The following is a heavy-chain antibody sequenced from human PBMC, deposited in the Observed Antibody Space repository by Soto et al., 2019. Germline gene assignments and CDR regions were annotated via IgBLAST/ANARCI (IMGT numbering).Heavy chain of an antibody. CDR1: GFTFSSYA. J-gene: IGHJ6*02. CDR3: AKGQRATVTTFGHKGGMDV. V-gene: IGHV3-23*01. D-gene: IGHD4-17*01. CDR2: ISGSGGST. Sequence: EVQLLESGGGLVQPGGSLRLSCAASGFTFSSYAMSWVRQAPGKGLEWVSAISGSGGSTYYADSVKGRFTISRDNSKNTLYLQMNSLRAEDTAVYYCAKGQRATVTTFGHKGGMDVWGQGTTVTVSS.